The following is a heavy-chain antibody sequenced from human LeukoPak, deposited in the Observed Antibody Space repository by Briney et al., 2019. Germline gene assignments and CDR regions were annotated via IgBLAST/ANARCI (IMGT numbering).Heavy chain of an antibody. Sequence: SETLSLTCTVSGGSISSGDYYWSWIRQPPGKGLEWIGYIYYSGSTYYNPSLKSRVTISVDTSKNQFSLKPSSVTAADTAVYYCARAPANYYDSSGLDYWGQGTLVTVSS. CDR3: ARAPANYYDSSGLDY. J-gene: IGHJ4*02. CDR2: IYYSGST. D-gene: IGHD3-22*01. V-gene: IGHV4-30-4*01. CDR1: GGSISSGDYY.